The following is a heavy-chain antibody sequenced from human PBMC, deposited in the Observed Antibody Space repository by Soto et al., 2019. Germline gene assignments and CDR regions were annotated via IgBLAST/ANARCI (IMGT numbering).Heavy chain of an antibody. CDR1: GYTFSGYS. V-gene: IGHV1-18*04. J-gene: IGHJ6*02. Sequence: ASVKVSCKASGYTFSGYSITWVRQAPGQGLEWMGRISGYNGNTNYARTLRDRLTLTTDTSTSTAYMELRSLTSDDTAVYYCARDVFCGGAPACPDMDVWGQGTTVTVAS. D-gene: IGHD2-21*01. CDR3: ARDVFCGGAPACPDMDV. CDR2: ISGYNGNT.